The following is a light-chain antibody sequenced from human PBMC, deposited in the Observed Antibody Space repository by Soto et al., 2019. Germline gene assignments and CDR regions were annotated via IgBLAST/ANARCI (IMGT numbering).Light chain of an antibody. CDR1: SSDVGGYTY. V-gene: IGLV2-14*01. CDR2: DVS. Sequence: QSALTQPASVSGSPGQSITISCAGTSSDVGGYTYVSWYQQHPGKAPKLMIYDVSNRPSGVSNRFSGSKSGNTASLTISGLQAEDEADCYCTSYTSSSTPYVFGGGTKLTVL. CDR3: TSYTSSSTPYV. J-gene: IGLJ1*01.